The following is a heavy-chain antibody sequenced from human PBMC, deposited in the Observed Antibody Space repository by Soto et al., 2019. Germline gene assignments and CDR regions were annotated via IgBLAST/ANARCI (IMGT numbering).Heavy chain of an antibody. CDR2: ILGSSYYI. D-gene: IGHD3-16*01. Sequence: GGSLRLSCAASGFTFSNYAMNWFRQAPGQGLEWIASILGSSYYIHYADSVKGRFTVSRDNDKNSLFLQMDGLTVEDTAVYYCARGSQDFIWGSYASHKWGQGALVTVSS. V-gene: IGHV3-21*01. CDR1: GFTFSNYA. CDR3: ARGSQDFIWGSYASHK. J-gene: IGHJ4*02.